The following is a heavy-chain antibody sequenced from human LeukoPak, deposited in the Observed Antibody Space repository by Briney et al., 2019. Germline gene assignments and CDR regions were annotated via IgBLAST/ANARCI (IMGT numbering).Heavy chain of an antibody. CDR1: GFTFSDYS. J-gene: IGHJ4*02. CDR2: ISVSGDST. Sequence: GGSLRLSCAASGFTFSDYSMNWVRQAPGKGLEWVSAISVSGDSTNYADSVKGRFTISRDNAKNSLYLQMNSLRAEDTAVYYCARSSYFDYWGQGTLVAVSS. CDR3: ARSSYFDY. V-gene: IGHV3-21*01. D-gene: IGHD1-26*01.